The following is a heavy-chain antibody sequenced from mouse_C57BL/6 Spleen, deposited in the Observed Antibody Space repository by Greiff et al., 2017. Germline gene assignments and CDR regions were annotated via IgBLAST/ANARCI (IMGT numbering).Heavy chain of an antibody. CDR3: ARHYYGRSYGGY. V-gene: IGHV1-7*01. CDR2: INPSSGYT. Sequence: QVQLKESGAELAKPGASVKLSCKASGYTFTSYWMHWVKQRPGQGLEWIGYINPSSGYTKYNQKFKDKATLTADKSSSTAYMQLSSLTYEDSAGYDCARHYYGRSYGGYWGQGTTLTVSS. J-gene: IGHJ2*01. CDR1: GYTFTSYW. D-gene: IGHD1-1*01.